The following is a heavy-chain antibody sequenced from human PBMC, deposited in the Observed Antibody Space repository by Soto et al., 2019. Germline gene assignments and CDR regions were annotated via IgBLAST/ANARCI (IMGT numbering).Heavy chain of an antibody. CDR3: ARGGSGSYFWYFDL. Sequence: GGSLRLSCADSGFTFSRYEMNRVRQAPGKGLEWVSYISSSSSTLYYADSVKGRFTISRDNAKNSLYLQMNSLRAEDTAVYYCARGGSGSYFWYFDLWGRGTLVTVSS. D-gene: IGHD1-26*01. V-gene: IGHV3-48*03. CDR2: ISSSSSTL. J-gene: IGHJ2*01. CDR1: GFTFSRYE.